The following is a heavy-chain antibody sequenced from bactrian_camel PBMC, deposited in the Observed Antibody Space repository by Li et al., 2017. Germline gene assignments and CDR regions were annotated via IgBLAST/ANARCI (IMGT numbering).Heavy chain of an antibody. CDR2: IDSDGIW. J-gene: IGHJ4*01. CDR3: AADGSGAACFGWNAVRFAH. Sequence: QLVESGGGSVQAGGSLRLSCAASRYTISSYCMGWFRQAPGKEREGVAAIDSDGIWSHADPVQGRFKISKDYTSNTLFLQMNSPKPEDTAMYYCAADGSGAACFGWNAVRFAHWGQGTQVTVS. D-gene: IGHD1*01. V-gene: IGHV3S42*01. CDR1: RYTISSYC.